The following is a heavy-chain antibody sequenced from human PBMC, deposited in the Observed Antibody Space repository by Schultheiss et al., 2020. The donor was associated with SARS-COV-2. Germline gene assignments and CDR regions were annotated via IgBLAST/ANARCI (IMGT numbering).Heavy chain of an antibody. CDR1: GFTFNSYA. V-gene: IGHV3-9*01. CDR2: ISWNSGDI. D-gene: IGHD2-15*01. Sequence: SLKISCAASGFTFNSYAMHWVRQAAGKGLEWVSSISWNSGDIGYGDSVKGRVTISRDNAKNSLYLQMNTLRPEDTALYFCVKDSCSGGRCYGFDSWGQGSLVTVSS. CDR3: VKDSCSGGRCYGFDS. J-gene: IGHJ4*02.